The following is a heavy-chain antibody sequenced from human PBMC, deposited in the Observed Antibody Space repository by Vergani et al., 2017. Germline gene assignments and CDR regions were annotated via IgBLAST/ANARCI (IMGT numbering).Heavy chain of an antibody. J-gene: IGHJ5*02. CDR2: IIPIFGTA. CDR1: GGTFSSYA. D-gene: IGHD6-13*01. V-gene: IGHV1-69*01. CDR3: ARAATYSISWAGPNPTWLRKKYNWFDP. Sequence: QVQLVQSGAEVKKPGSSVKVSCKASGGTFSSYAISWVRQAPGQGLEWMGGIIPIFGTANYAQKFQGRVTITADESTSTAYMELSSLRSEDTAVYYCARAATYSISWAGPNPTWLRKKYNWFDPGGQGTLVTVSS.